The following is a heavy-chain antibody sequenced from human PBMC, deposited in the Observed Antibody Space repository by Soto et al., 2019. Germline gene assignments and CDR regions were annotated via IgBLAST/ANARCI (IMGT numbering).Heavy chain of an antibody. V-gene: IGHV1-69*13. CDR3: AREGYSSSWHPGLLFDY. CDR1: GGTFSSYA. J-gene: IGHJ4*02. Sequence: SVKVSCTASGGTFSSYAIGWVRQAPGQGLEWMGGIIPIFGTANYAQKLQGRVTITADESTSTAYMELSSLRSEDTAVYYCAREGYSSSWHPGLLFDYWGQGTLVTVSS. CDR2: IIPIFGTA. D-gene: IGHD6-13*01.